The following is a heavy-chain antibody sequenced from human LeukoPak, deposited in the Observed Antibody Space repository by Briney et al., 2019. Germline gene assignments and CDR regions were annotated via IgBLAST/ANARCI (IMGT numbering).Heavy chain of an antibody. CDR2: NSPDGSSR. Sequence: PGGSLRLSCAASGFTFSSYGMHWVRQAPAKGPVWVPRNSPDGSSRSYADSGKGRFIMSRDNAKNTLSLQMNSLTAEDTAVYYCARDGGLVSDNWGKGILVTVSS. V-gene: IGHV3-74*01. D-gene: IGHD3/OR15-3a*01. CDR1: GFTFSSYG. J-gene: IGHJ4*02. CDR3: ARDGGLVSDN.